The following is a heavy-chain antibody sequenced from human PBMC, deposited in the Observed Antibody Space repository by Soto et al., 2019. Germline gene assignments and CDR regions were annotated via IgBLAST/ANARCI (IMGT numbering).Heavy chain of an antibody. CDR2: IYFRGTT. V-gene: IGHV4-59*01. CDR3: ARMNYYDTSGYPFDF. CDR1: GGSISSYY. J-gene: IGHJ4*02. Sequence: SETLSLTCTVSGGSISSYYWSWIRQPPGKGLEWIGYIYFRGTTNYNPSLKSRVTMSADTSKNQFSLKLNSVTAADTAVYYCARMNYYDTSGYPFDFWGQGMMVTGSS. D-gene: IGHD3-22*01.